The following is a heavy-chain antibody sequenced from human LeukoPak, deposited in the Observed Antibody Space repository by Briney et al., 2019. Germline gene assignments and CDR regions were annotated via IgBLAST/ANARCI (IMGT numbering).Heavy chain of an antibody. V-gene: IGHV4-59*01. Sequence: PSETLSLTCTVSGGSISSYYWSWIRQPPGKGLEWIGYIYYSGSTNYNPSLKSRVTISVDTSKNQFSLKLSSVTAADTAVYYCARASWVYYAIDYWGRGTLVTVSS. CDR2: IYYSGST. CDR3: ARASWVYYAIDY. D-gene: IGHD2-8*01. J-gene: IGHJ4*02. CDR1: GGSISSYY.